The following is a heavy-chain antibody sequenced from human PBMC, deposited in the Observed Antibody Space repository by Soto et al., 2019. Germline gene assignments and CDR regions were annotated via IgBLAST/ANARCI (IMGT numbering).Heavy chain of an antibody. CDR1: GFTFSDHY. Sequence: EVQLVESGGGLVQPGGSLRLSCAASGFTFSDHYMDWVRQAPGKGLEWVGRTRNKANSYSTEYAASVKGRFTISRDDSKNSLYLQMNSLKTEDPAVYYCARVALSGHPRKYSDYWGQGTLVTVSS. D-gene: IGHD6-25*01. J-gene: IGHJ4*02. V-gene: IGHV3-72*01. CDR2: TRNKANSYST. CDR3: ARVALSGHPRKYSDY.